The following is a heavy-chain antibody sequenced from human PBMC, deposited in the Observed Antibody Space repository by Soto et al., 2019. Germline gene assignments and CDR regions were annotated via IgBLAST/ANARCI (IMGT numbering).Heavy chain of an antibody. D-gene: IGHD2-21*02. V-gene: IGHV5-51*01. CDR3: ARMMEASVTALAD. CDR1: GYSFINSW. J-gene: IGHJ4*02. CDR2: IYPGDSDT. Sequence: PGEPLKISCQACGYSFINSWIGWVRQMPGKGLKWMGIIYPGDSDTRYSPSFQGQVTISADKSTSTAYLQWSSLKASDTATYYCARMMEASVTALADWGQGALVTVSS.